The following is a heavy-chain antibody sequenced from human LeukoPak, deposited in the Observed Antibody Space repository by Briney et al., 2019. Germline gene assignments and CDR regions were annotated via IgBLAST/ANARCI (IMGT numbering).Heavy chain of an antibody. CDR2: IYPGDSDT. Sequence: GEALQISCQGSGYSFTSYWIGWVRQLPGKGLEWMGIIYPGDSDTRYSPSFQGQVTISADKSISTAYLQWSSLKASDTAMYYCARVSLAAAGTFYYYYGMDVRGQGTTVTVSS. CDR1: GYSFTSYW. V-gene: IGHV5-51*01. D-gene: IGHD6-13*01. CDR3: ARVSLAAAGTFYYYYGMDV. J-gene: IGHJ6*02.